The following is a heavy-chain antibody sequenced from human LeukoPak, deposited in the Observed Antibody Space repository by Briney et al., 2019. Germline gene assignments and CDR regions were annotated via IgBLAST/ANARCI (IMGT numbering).Heavy chain of an antibody. CDR2: IWYDGSNK. CDR3: ARGGLYYDSSLDY. D-gene: IGHD3-22*01. J-gene: IGHJ4*02. V-gene: IGHV3-33*01. Sequence: GGSLRLSCAASGFAFSSYGMHWVRQAPGKGLEWVAVIWYDGSNKYYADSVKGRFTISRDNSKNTLYLQMNSLRAEDTAVYYCARGGLYYDSSLDYWGQGTLVTVSS. CDR1: GFAFSSYG.